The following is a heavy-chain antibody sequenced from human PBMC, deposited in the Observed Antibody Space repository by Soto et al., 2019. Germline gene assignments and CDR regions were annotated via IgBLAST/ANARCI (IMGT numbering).Heavy chain of an antibody. CDR1: GFTFSGSA. CDR2: IRSKANSYAT. D-gene: IGHD3-10*01. Sequence: GGSLRLSCAASGFTFSGSAMHWVRQASGKGLEWVGRIRSKANSYATAYAASVKGRFTISRDDSKNTAYLQMNSLKTEDTAVYYCFLWFGELLLGMDVWGQGATVTVSS. V-gene: IGHV3-73*01. CDR3: FLWFGELLLGMDV. J-gene: IGHJ6*02.